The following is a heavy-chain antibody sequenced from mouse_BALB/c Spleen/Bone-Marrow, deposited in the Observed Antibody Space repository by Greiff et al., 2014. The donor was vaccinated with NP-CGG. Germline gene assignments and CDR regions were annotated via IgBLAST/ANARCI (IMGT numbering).Heavy chain of an antibody. Sequence: VQLQQSGAGLVKPGASVKLSCKATGYTFSEYSIQWVKQRPGHGLEWIGGIYPGSGSIKYNEKFKDKATLTADKSSSTVYMELNIMRSKASDFYFYASHKGGGSFDYWGQGTTLTVSS. CDR1: GYTFSEYS. D-gene: IGHD1-1*02. CDR3: ASHKGGGSFDY. CDR2: IYPGSGSI. V-gene: IGHV1-62-2*01. J-gene: IGHJ2*01.